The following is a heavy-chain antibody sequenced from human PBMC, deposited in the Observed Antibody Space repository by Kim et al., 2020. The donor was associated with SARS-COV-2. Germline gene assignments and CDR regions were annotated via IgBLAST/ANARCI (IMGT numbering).Heavy chain of an antibody. D-gene: IGHD2-15*01. Sequence: GESLKISCKGSGYSFTSYWISWVRQMPGKGLEWMGRIDPSDSYTNYSPSFQGHVTISADKSISTAYLQWSSLKASDTAMYYCARHLDCSGGSCYSNYYYYYGMDVWGQGTTVTVSS. CDR3: ARHLDCSGGSCYSNYYYYYGMDV. J-gene: IGHJ6*02. CDR2: IDPSDSYT. CDR1: GYSFTSYW. V-gene: IGHV5-10-1*01.